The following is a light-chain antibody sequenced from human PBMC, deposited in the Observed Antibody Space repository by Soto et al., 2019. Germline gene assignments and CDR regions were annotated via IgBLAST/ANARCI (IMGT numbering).Light chain of an antibody. J-gene: IGLJ1*01. CDR1: SRDVGDYHY. CDR2: DVT. Sequence: QSVLTQPTSVSGSPGQSITISCTGTSRDVGDYHYVSWYQLHPGRAPKLMIYDVTNRPSGVSNRFSGSKSGNTASLTISGLQAEDEADYYCNSHTSSSTPYVFGTGTKVTVL. CDR3: NSHTSSSTPYV. V-gene: IGLV2-14*03.